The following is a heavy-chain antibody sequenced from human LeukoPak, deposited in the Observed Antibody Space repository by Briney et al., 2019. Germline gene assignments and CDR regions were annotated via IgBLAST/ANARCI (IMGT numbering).Heavy chain of an antibody. D-gene: IGHD3-22*01. V-gene: IGHV3-30-3*01. CDR3: ARDLYDSSGYALSFDY. J-gene: IGHJ4*02. Sequence: PGGSLRLSCAASGFTFSSYAMHWVRQAPGKGLEWVAVISYDGSNKYYADSVKGRFTISRDNSKNTLYLQMNSLRAEDTAVYYCARDLYDSSGYALSFDYRGQGTLVTVSS. CDR1: GFTFSSYA. CDR2: ISYDGSNK.